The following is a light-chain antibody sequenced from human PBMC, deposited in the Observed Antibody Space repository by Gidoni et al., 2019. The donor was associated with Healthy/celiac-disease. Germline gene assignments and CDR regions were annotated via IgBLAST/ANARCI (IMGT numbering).Light chain of an antibody. Sequence: IVLTPSPGTLSLSPGERATLSCRASQSVSSSDLAWDQQKPGQAPRLLIYGASSRATGIPDRFSGSGSGTDFNRTISRLEPEDFAVYYCQQYGSSLYTVGQGTKLEIK. CDR3: QQYGSSLYT. CDR1: QSVSSSD. V-gene: IGKV3-20*01. J-gene: IGKJ2*01. CDR2: GAS.